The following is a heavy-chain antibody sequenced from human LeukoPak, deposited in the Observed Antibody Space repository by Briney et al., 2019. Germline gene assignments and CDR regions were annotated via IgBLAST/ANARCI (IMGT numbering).Heavy chain of an antibody. CDR3: ARGRYRQLVGSWFDP. Sequence: ASVTVSCQPSGYTFTGYYMHRVRQAPGHRREWMGWINPNRGGTNYAQKFPGRVNMTRDTSISTAYMELSRLRSDDTAVYYCARGRYRQLVGSWFDPWGQGTLVTVSS. J-gene: IGHJ5*02. CDR1: GYTFTGYY. D-gene: IGHD6-6*01. CDR2: INPNRGGT. V-gene: IGHV1-2*02.